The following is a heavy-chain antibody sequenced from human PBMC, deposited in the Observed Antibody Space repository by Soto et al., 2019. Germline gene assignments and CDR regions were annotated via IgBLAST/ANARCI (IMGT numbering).Heavy chain of an antibody. CDR1: GFSFSSSG. Sequence: GGSLRLSCAASGFSFSSSGMHWVRQAPGKGLEWVADIFYDGSKIHYADSVKGRFTISRDNSKNTVHLQMNSLRPEDTAVYYCAKDLTGPYDYWGQGTLVTVS. J-gene: IGHJ4*02. CDR2: IFYDGSKI. CDR3: AKDLTGPYDY. D-gene: IGHD3-9*01. V-gene: IGHV3-30*18.